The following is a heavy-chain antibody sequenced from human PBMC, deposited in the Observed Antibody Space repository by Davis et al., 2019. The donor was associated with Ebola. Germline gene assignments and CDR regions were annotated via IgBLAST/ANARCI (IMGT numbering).Heavy chain of an antibody. Sequence: MPSETLSLTCAVYGGSFSGYYWSWIRQPPGKGLEWVGEIHHSGSTNYNPSLKSRVPISVATSKNQFSLKLSSVTAADTAVYYCARGPSIANFDYWGQGTLVTVSS. CDR3: ARGPSIANFDY. J-gene: IGHJ4*02. CDR2: IHHSGST. CDR1: GGSFSGYY. V-gene: IGHV4-34*01. D-gene: IGHD6-6*01.